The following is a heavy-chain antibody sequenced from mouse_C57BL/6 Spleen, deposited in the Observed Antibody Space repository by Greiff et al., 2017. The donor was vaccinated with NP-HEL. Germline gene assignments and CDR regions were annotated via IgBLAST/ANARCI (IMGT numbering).Heavy chain of an antibody. V-gene: IGHV5-4*01. CDR3: ARDDGYGSSYWYYFDD. CDR1: GFTFSSYA. CDR2: ISDGGSYT. D-gene: IGHD1-1*01. J-gene: IGHJ2*01. Sequence: EVMLVESGGGLVKPGGSLKLSCAASGFTFSSYAMSWVRQTPEKRLEWVATISDGGSYTYYPDNVKGRFTISRDNAKNNLYLQMSHLKSEDTAMYYCARDDGYGSSYWYYFDDWGQGTTLTVSS.